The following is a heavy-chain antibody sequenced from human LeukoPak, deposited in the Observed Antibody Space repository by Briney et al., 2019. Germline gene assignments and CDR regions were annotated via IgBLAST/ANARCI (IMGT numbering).Heavy chain of an antibody. J-gene: IGHJ6*03. CDR1: GYSISSGYY. CDR3: GTVPGGIPYYYFMDV. Sequence: SETLSLTCTVSGYSISSGYYWGWIRQPPGKGLEWIGSIYHSGSTYYNPSLKSRVTISVDTSKNQFSLKLSSVTAADTALYYFGTVPGGIPYYYFMDVWGKGTTVTVSS. D-gene: IGHD2-2*01. CDR2: IYHSGST. V-gene: IGHV4-38-2*02.